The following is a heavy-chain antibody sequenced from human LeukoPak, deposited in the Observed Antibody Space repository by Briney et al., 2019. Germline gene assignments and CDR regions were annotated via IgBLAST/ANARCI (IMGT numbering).Heavy chain of an antibody. J-gene: IGHJ4*02. V-gene: IGHV3-49*04. Sequence: GGSLRLSCTASGFTFGDYAMSWVRQAPGKGLEWVGFIRSKAYGRTTEYAASVKGRFTISRDDSKNIAYLQMNSLKTEDTAVYYCTRGLTYYDFWSGYPTVTDYWGQGTLVTVSS. CDR3: TRGLTYYDFWSGYPTVTDY. D-gene: IGHD3-3*01. CDR1: GFTFGDYA. CDR2: IRSKAYGRTT.